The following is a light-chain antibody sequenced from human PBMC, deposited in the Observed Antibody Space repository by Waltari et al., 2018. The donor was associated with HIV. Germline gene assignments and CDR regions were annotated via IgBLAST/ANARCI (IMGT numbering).Light chain of an antibody. V-gene: IGLV2-23*02. CDR2: AVS. CDR1: SSAVGGYNL. CDR3: CAYAGSTTYVI. J-gene: IGLJ2*01. Sequence: QSALTQPASVSGSPGQSITISCTGTSSAVGGYNLVSWYQQHPGKAPKLMIYAVSKRPSGVSNRFSGSKSGNTASLTISGLQAEDEADYYCCAYAGSTTYVIFGGGTKLTVL.